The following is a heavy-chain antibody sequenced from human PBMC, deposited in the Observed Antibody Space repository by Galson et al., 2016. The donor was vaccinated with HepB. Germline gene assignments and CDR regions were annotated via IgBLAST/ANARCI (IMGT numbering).Heavy chain of an antibody. J-gene: IGHJ4*02. V-gene: IGHV3-23*01. CDR1: GFTFSTYA. D-gene: IGHD5-12*01. CDR2: ISHDSGSE. Sequence: SLRLSCAGSGFTFSTYAMSWVRQAPGKGLEWVSGISHDSGSEFYGDSVKGRFTIYRDKSKNTLYLELNSLTAEDTAIYYCVNRAEYSGRDNGFQYWGRGTLVTVSS. CDR3: VNRAEYSGRDNGFQY.